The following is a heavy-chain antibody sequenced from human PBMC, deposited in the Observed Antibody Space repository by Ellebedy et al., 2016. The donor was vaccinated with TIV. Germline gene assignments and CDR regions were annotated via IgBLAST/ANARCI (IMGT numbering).Heavy chain of an antibody. CDR2: ISGSNGNT. Sequence: ASVKVSXKGSGYSFSSYTIGWVRQAPGQGFEWMGWISGSNGNTKYAQKFQGRVTMTTDTSTNTAYMELRSLRSDDTAVYYCAREGAYDSGGYYELFDYWGQGTLVTVSS. CDR1: GYSFSSYT. V-gene: IGHV1-18*01. D-gene: IGHD3-22*01. J-gene: IGHJ4*02. CDR3: AREGAYDSGGYYELFDY.